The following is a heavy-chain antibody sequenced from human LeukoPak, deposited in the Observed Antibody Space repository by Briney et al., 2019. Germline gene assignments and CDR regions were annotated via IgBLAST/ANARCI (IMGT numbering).Heavy chain of an antibody. Sequence: SETLSLTYAVSGYSLGRVFCCGWVRQPPGKGLEWLGNMYHTGTIYYNPSLKSGLSIAGNKSKRHFSLAVGSVSAADTAVYYCATGSNSGSVDYWGQGILVTVYS. J-gene: IGHJ4*02. CDR3: ATGSNSGSVDY. CDR1: GYSLGRVFC. D-gene: IGHD1-26*01. V-gene: IGHV4-38-2*01. CDR2: MYHTGTI.